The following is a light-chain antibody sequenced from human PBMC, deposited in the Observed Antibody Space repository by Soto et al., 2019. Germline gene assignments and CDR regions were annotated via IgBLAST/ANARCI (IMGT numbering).Light chain of an antibody. Sequence: IPLTQSPASLSASLGDRVTITCRASQDISIYLGWYQQKPGKAPKLLIYAASTLQSGVPSRFSGSGYGTDFNLTISSLQTEDFATYYCQQLDTFLLTFGGGTKVDIK. V-gene: IGKV1-9*01. CDR3: QQLDTFLLT. J-gene: IGKJ4*01. CDR1: QDISIY. CDR2: AAS.